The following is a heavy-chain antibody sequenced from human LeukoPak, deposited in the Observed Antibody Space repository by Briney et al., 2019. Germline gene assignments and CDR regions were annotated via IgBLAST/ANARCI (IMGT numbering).Heavy chain of an antibody. Sequence: ASVKVSCKASGYTFTVYYMHWVRQAPGQGLEWMGWINPNSGGTNYAQKFKGRVTMTRDTSISTAYMELSRLRSDDTAVYYCARGYCSNTSCYGAFDYWGQGILVTVSS. CDR3: ARGYCSNTSCYGAFDY. V-gene: IGHV1-2*02. J-gene: IGHJ4*02. D-gene: IGHD2-2*01. CDR2: INPNSGGT. CDR1: GYTFTVYY.